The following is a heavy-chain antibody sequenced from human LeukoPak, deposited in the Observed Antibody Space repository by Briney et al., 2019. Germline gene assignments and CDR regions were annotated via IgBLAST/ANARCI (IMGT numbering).Heavy chain of an antibody. V-gene: IGHV3-48*01. Sequence: PGGSPRLSCAASGFPFSSYAMSWVRQAPGKGLEWVSYISSSSSIYYADAVKGRFTISRDNAKNSLYLQMNSLRAEDTAAYYCARVYRRYFDYWGQGTLVTVSS. D-gene: IGHD1-14*01. CDR2: ISSSSSI. CDR1: GFPFSSYA. CDR3: ARVYRRYFDY. J-gene: IGHJ4*02.